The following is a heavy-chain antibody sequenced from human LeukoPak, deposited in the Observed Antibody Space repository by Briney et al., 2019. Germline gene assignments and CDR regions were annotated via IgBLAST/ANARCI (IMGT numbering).Heavy chain of an antibody. CDR3: ARGLGSCNGGSCYFDY. Sequence: ASVKVSCKASGYTFSSYAMNWVRQAPGQGLEWMGWINTNTGNPTYAQGFTGRFLFSLDTSVSTAYLQICSLRSDDTAVYYCARGLGSCNGGSCYFDYWGQGTLVTVSP. J-gene: IGHJ4*02. D-gene: IGHD2-15*01. V-gene: IGHV7-4-1*01. CDR1: GYTFSSYA. CDR2: INTNTGNP.